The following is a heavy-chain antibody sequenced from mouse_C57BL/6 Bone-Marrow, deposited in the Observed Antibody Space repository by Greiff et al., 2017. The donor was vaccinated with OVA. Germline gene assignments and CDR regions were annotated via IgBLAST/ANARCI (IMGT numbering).Heavy chain of an antibody. CDR1: GYSITSGYY. J-gene: IGHJ3*01. Sequence: EVKLMESGPGLVKPSQSLSLTCSVTGYSITSGYYWNWIRQFPGNKLEWMGYISYDGSNNYNPSLKNRISITRDPSKNQFFLKLNSVTTEDTATYYCARDCYGSSYGFAYWGQGTLVTVSA. CDR3: ARDCYGSSYGFAY. V-gene: IGHV3-6*01. CDR2: ISYDGSN. D-gene: IGHD1-1*01.